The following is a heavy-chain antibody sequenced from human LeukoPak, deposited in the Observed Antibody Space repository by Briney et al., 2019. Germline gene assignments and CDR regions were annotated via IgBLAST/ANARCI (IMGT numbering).Heavy chain of an antibody. CDR2: IRYDGSNK. D-gene: IGHD3-22*01. CDR1: GFTFSSYG. J-gene: IGHJ4*02. CDR3: AKTYYYGRSGYYYQRLYFDY. V-gene: IGHV3-30*02. Sequence: GGSLRLSCAASGFTFSSYGMHWVRQAPGKGLEWVAFIRYDGSNKYYADSVKGRFTISRHNSKNTLYLQMNSLRAEDTAVYYCAKTYYYGRSGYYYQRLYFDYGGQGTLVPVSS.